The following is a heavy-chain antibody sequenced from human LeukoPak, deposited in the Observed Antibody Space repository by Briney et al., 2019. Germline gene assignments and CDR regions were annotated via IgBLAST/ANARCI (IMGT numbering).Heavy chain of an antibody. D-gene: IGHD6-6*01. Sequence: GGSLRLSCAASGFTFSDYYMSWIRQAPGKGLEWVSYISSSGSTIYYADSVKGRFTISRDNAKNSLYLQMNSLRAEDTAVYYCARLRSSSFYYYYMDVWGKGTTITVSS. J-gene: IGHJ6*03. CDR1: GFTFSDYY. CDR2: ISSSGSTI. CDR3: ARLRSSSFYYYYMDV. V-gene: IGHV3-11*01.